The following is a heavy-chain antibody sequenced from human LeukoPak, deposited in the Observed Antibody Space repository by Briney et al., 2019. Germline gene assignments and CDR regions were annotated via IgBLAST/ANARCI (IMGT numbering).Heavy chain of an antibody. CDR1: GYTIISYG. Sequence: ASVRVSCKASGYTIISYGISWVRQAPGQGLEWMGWISAYNGNTDYAQKFQGRVTMTTDTSTSTTYMELRSLRSDDTAVYYCARDLEMFQPDAFDIWGQGTMVTVSS. J-gene: IGHJ3*02. CDR2: ISAYNGNT. CDR3: ARDLEMFQPDAFDI. V-gene: IGHV1-18*01. D-gene: IGHD5-24*01.